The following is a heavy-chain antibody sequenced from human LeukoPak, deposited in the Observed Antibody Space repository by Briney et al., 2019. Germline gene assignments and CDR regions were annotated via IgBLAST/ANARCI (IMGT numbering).Heavy chain of an antibody. V-gene: IGHV4-31*03. D-gene: IGHD5/OR15-5a*01. Sequence: SETLSLTCTVSGDSISRGGYYWSWISQHPGKGLEWIGYIYYSGSTYYNPSLKSRVTISVDTSKNQFSLKLSSVTAADTAVYYCARLVYDNGYYYYYMDVWGKGTTVTVSS. CDR2: IYYSGST. J-gene: IGHJ6*03. CDR1: GDSISRGGYY. CDR3: ARLVYDNGYYYYYMDV.